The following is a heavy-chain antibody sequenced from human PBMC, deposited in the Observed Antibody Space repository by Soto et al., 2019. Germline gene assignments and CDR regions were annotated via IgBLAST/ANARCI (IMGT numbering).Heavy chain of an antibody. CDR3: AKNGGSGWYRGYYYYGMDV. D-gene: IGHD6-19*01. Sequence: GGSLRLSCAASGFTFSSYGMHWVRQAPGKGLEWVAVISYDGSNKYYADSVKGRFTISRDNSKNTLYLQMNSLRAEDTAVYYCAKNGGSGWYRGYYYYGMDVWGQGTTVTVSS. J-gene: IGHJ6*02. CDR2: ISYDGSNK. V-gene: IGHV3-30*18. CDR1: GFTFSSYG.